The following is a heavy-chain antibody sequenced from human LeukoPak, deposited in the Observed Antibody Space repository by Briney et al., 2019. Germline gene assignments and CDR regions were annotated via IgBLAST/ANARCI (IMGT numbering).Heavy chain of an antibody. CDR2: ISASRNSI. J-gene: IGHJ4*02. V-gene: IGHV3-48*01. CDR1: GFTFNNYG. D-gene: IGHD3-22*01. CDR3: ARASYDSTRNPLGY. Sequence: GGSLRLSCVVSGFTFNNYGMNWVRQAPGKGLDWVSYISASRNSISYADSVKGRFTISRDNAMNSLYLQMNSLRAEDTAVYYCARASYDSTRNPLGYWGQGTLVTVSS.